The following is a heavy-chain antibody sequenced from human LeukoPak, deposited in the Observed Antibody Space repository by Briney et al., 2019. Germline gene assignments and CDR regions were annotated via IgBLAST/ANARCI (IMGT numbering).Heavy chain of an antibody. V-gene: IGHV3-7*03. CDR3: ATSYDMGWLIGY. CDR2: IKQDGSEK. J-gene: IGHJ4*02. CDR1: GFTFSHAW. Sequence: GGSLRLSCAASGFTFSHAWMTWVRQVPGQGLEWVANIKQDGSEKFYVASVKGRFTISRDNGKSSLYLQMNSLRAEDTALYYCATSYDMGWLIGYWGQGTLVTVSS. D-gene: IGHD3/OR15-3a*01.